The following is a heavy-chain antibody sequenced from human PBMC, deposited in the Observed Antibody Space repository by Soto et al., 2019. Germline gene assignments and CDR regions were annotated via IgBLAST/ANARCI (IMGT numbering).Heavy chain of an antibody. CDR1: GYTFTGYY. D-gene: IGHD6-19*01. Sequence: ASVKVSCKASGYTFTGYYIHWVRQAPGQGLEWMGWINPSGGSTSYAQKFQGRVTMTRDTSTSTVYMELSSLRSEDTAVYYCARHAVAGPSDYWGQGTLVTVSS. CDR2: INPSGGST. CDR3: ARHAVAGPSDY. V-gene: IGHV1-46*03. J-gene: IGHJ4*02.